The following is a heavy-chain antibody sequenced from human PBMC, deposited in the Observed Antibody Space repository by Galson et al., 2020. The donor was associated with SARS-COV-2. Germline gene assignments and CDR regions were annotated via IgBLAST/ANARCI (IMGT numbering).Heavy chain of an antibody. CDR1: GLTFADYA. CDR2: ITWDGGNT. V-gene: IGHV3-43D*03. CDR3: AKVGDFVSGNYCRYYGLDV. J-gene: IGHJ6*04. D-gene: IGHD3-10*01. Sequence: GGSLRLSCAASGLTFADYAMPWVRQGPGKGLEWVSLITWDGGNTHYAASVKGRFTISKDNSKSSLYLQMNSLRVDDTALYYCAKVGDFVSGNYCRYYGLDVWGEGTTVTVSS.